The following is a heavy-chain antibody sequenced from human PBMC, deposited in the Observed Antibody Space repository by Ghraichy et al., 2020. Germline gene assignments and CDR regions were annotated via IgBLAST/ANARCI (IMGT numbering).Heavy chain of an antibody. J-gene: IGHJ3*02. CDR3: ATWGIEVAVRVNARDI. CDR1: GYTLTEFS. Sequence: ASVKVSCKVSGYTLTEFSMHWVRQAPGKGLDWMGSFDPEAGETIYAQKFQGRVTMTEDTSTDTAYMELSSLRSEDTALYYCATWGIEVAVRVNARDIWVQGTMVTVSS. CDR2: FDPEAGET. V-gene: IGHV1-24*01. D-gene: IGHD6-19*01.